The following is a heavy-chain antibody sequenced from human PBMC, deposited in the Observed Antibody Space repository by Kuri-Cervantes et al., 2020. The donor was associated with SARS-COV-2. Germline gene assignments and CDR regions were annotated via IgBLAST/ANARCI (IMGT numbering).Heavy chain of an antibody. CDR3: ARVYSGSYYNWFDP. V-gene: IGHV3-21*01. CDR1: GFTFSSYS. Sequence: GESLKISCAASGFTFSSYSMNWVRQAPGKGLEWVSSISSSSSYIYYADSAKGRFTISRDNAKNSLYLQMNSLRAEDTAVYYCARVYSGSYYNWFDPWGQGTLVTGLL. J-gene: IGHJ5*02. D-gene: IGHD1-26*01. CDR2: ISSSSSYI.